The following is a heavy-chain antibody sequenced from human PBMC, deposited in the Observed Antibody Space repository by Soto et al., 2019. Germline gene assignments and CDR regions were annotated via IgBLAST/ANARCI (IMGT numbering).Heavy chain of an antibody. CDR1: GYTVSHYA. CDR2: VSPYNGNA. CDR3: ARAISLIMAAPAY. V-gene: IGHV1-18*04. J-gene: IGHJ4*02. D-gene: IGHD2-8*01. Sequence: SVKVACRASGYTVSHYAISLVRQAPGQGLEWMGWVSPYNGNANYTEKFQGRVSMTTDTSTTTAYMEMTSLTSDDTAIYYCARAISLIMAAPAYWGQGTLVTVSS.